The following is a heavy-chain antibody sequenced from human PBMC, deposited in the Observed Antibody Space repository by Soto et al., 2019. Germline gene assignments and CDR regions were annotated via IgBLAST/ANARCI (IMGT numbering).Heavy chain of an antibody. D-gene: IGHD3-22*01. CDR3: AASRGFYEAMDA. CDR2: VMPTFGAG. J-gene: IGHJ6*02. CDR1: GGAFRNYA. V-gene: IGHV1-69*01. Sequence: QVQLVQSGAEVKKPGSSVKVSCTASGGAFRNYAVSWVRQAPGQGLEWMGAVMPTFGAGVYAQKFQGRLTIFADESTNTVYLNVSSLTFGDTAIYYCAASRGFYEAMDAWGQGTTLTVSS.